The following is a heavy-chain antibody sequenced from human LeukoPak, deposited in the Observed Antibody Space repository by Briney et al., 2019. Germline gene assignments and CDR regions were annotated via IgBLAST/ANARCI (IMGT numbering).Heavy chain of an antibody. CDR2: INHSGST. CDR3: ARGRYYGSGSYYTNY. Sequence: PETLSLTCAVYGGSFSGYYWSWIRQPPGKGLEWIGEINHSGSTNYNPSLKSRVTISVDTSKNQFSLKLSSVTAADTAVYHCARGRYYGSGSYYTNYWGQGTLVTVSS. J-gene: IGHJ4*02. D-gene: IGHD3-10*01. CDR1: GGSFSGYY. V-gene: IGHV4-34*01.